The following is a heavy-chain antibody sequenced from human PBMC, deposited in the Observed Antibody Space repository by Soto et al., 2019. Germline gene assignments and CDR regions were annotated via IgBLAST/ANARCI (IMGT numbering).Heavy chain of an antibody. V-gene: IGHV3-74*01. J-gene: IGHJ6*02. Sequence: GGSLRLSCAASGFTVTSYWMHWVRQAPGKGLVWVSRINSDGRSTSYADSVEGRFIISRDNAKNTLYLQMNSLRAEDTAVYYCARDLYCSGGTCYPMDYYGLDVWGQGATVTVSS. CDR2: INSDGRST. D-gene: IGHD2-15*01. CDR3: ARDLYCSGGTCYPMDYYGLDV. CDR1: GFTVTSYW.